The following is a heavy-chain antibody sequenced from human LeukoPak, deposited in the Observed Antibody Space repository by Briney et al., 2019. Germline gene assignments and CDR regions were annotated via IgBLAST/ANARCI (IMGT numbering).Heavy chain of an antibody. D-gene: IGHD3-22*01. J-gene: IGHJ5*02. CDR2: IYYSGST. CDR3: ARSLVGDSSGYHNWFDP. Sequence: PSETLSLTCTVSGGSISSSSYYWGWIRQPPGKGLEWIGSIYYSGSTYYNPSLKSRVTISVDTSKNQFSLKLSSVTAADTAVYYCARSLVGDSSGYHNWFDPWGQGTLVTVSS. V-gene: IGHV4-39*07. CDR1: GGSISSSSYY.